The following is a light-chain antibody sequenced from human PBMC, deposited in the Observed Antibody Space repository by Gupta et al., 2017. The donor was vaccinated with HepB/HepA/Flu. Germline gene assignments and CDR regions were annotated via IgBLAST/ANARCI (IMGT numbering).Light chain of an antibody. CDR3: PYYDSSLRGAV. V-gene: IGLV1-40*01. Sequence: QSVLTQPPSVSGAPGQRVTISCTGSSSNIGAGYDVHWYQQLPGTAPKLLIYGNSNRPSGVPDRLAGYKSGNSAYLAINGLQAEDEAEDSGPYYDSSLRGAVFGGGTKLTVL. J-gene: IGLJ3*02. CDR1: SSNIGAGYD. CDR2: GNS.